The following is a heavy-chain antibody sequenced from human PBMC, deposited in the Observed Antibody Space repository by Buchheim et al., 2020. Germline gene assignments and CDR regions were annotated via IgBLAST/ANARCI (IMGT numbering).Heavy chain of an antibody. CDR1: GFTFSSYE. Sequence: EVQLVESGGGLVQPGGSLRLSCAASGFTFSSYEMNWVRQAPTKGLEWVSYISSGGDTIYYADSVKGRFTISRDNSKNTLYLQMNSLRAEDTAVYYCAIIAAAVPSNFDYWGQGTL. D-gene: IGHD6-13*01. V-gene: IGHV3-48*03. CDR3: AIIAAAVPSNFDY. CDR2: ISSGGDTI. J-gene: IGHJ4*02.